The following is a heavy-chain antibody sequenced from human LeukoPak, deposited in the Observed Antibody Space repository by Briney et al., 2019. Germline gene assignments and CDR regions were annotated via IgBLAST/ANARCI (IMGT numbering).Heavy chain of an antibody. V-gene: IGHV1-2*02. J-gene: IGHJ4*02. CDR2: INPNSGTT. CDR1: GYSFTGYY. D-gene: IGHD1-26*01. CDR3: ASSGSYRGRFDY. Sequence: ASLTVSCKASGYSFTGYYVHWVRQAPGQGLEWMGYINPNSGTTEYEQNFQGRLTMTRDTSISTTYMDLISLTSDDTAVYYCASSGSYRGRFDYWGQGTLVTVSS.